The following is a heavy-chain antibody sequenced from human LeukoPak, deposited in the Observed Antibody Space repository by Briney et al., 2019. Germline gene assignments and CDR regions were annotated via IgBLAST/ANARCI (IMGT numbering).Heavy chain of an antibody. D-gene: IGHD1-26*01. CDR2: IKQDGSEK. J-gene: IGHJ6*03. CDR1: GFTFSSYW. Sequence: PGGSLRLSCAASGFTFSSYWMSWVRQAPGKGLEWVANIKQDGSEKYYVDSAKGRFTISRDNAKNSLYLQMNSLRAEDTAVYYCARKGGATTYGYYYYMDVWGKGTTVTISS. V-gene: IGHV3-7*01. CDR3: ARKGGATTYGYYYYMDV.